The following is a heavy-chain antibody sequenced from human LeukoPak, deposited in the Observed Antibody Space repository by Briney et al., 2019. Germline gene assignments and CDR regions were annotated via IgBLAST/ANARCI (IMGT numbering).Heavy chain of an antibody. CDR2: INWNGGST. D-gene: IGHD3-22*01. J-gene: IGHJ4*02. Sequence: PGGSLRLSCAASGFTFDDYGMSWVRQAPGKGLEWVSGINWNGGSTGYADSVKGRFTISRDNAKNTLYLQMNSLRAEDTAVYYCAKDEGRVVVVITSIDYWGQGTLVTVSS. CDR3: AKDEGRVVVVITSIDY. CDR1: GFTFDDYG. V-gene: IGHV3-20*04.